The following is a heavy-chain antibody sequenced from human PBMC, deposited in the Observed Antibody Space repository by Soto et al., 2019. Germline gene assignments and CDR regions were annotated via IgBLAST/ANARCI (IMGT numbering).Heavy chain of an antibody. CDR1: GGSVRAPDW. CDR3: ARVRQGCSANNCYFDP. V-gene: IGHV4-4*02. J-gene: IGHJ5*01. Sequence: SETLSLTCTLSGGSVRAPDWWNWVRQSPDKGLEWIAEVHISGHSNYNPSLRSRVSVSIDSSKNQFYLNLNSVTAADTAIYYCARVRQGCSANNCYFDPWGQGTQVTSPQ. CDR2: VHISGHS. D-gene: IGHD1-1*01.